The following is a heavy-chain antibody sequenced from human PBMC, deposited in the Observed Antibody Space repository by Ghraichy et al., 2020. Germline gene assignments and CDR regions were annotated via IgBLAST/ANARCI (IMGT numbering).Heavy chain of an antibody. CDR3: ARAIRGVMRYYFDY. Sequence: SETLSLTCNVSGGSISSYYWSWIRQPPGKGLEWIGYIYYSGSTNYNPSLKSRVTISVDTSKNQFSLKLSSVTAADTAVYYCARAIRGVMRYYFDYWGQGTLVTVSS. CDR1: GGSISSYY. J-gene: IGHJ4*02. D-gene: IGHD3-10*01. V-gene: IGHV4-59*01. CDR2: IYYSGST.